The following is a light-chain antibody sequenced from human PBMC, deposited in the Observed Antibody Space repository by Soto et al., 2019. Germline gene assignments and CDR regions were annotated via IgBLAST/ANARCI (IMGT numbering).Light chain of an antibody. CDR2: RTS. Sequence: DIQMTQSPSTLSASVGDRVTITCRASQRISDWLAWYQQKPGKAPKLLIYRTSTLESGVPSRFSGSGSGTEFTLTISSLQPDDFATYYCQQFNPYSLTWTFGQGTKVDI. CDR3: QQFNPYSLTWT. CDR1: QRISDW. J-gene: IGKJ1*01. V-gene: IGKV1-5*03.